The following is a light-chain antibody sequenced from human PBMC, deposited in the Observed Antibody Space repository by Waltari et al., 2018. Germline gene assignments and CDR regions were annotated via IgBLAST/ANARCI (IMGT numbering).Light chain of an antibody. CDR3: QQYNNWPPVT. CDR1: QSVSSN. J-gene: IGKJ5*01. V-gene: IGKV3-15*01. CDR2: CAS. Sequence: EIVMTQSPATLSVSPGERATLSCRASQSVSSNLAWYKQKHGQAPRLLIYCASTRATGIPARFSGSVSGTEFTLTISSMQSEDFAVYYCQQYNNWPPVTFGQGTRLEIK.